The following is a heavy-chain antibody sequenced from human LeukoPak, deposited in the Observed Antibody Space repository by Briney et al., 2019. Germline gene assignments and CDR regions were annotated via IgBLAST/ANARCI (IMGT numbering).Heavy chain of an antibody. D-gene: IGHD4/OR15-4a*01. V-gene: IGHV3-30-3*01. CDR1: GFTFSSYA. J-gene: IGHJ4*02. CDR3: ARDRSANSRVYYFDY. CDR2: ISYDGSNK. Sequence: GGSLRLSCAASGFTFSSYAMHWVRHAPGKGLEWVAIISYDGSNKYQADSVKGRFTISRDNSKNTLYLQLNSLRAEDTAVYYCARDRSANSRVYYFDYWGQGTLVTFSS.